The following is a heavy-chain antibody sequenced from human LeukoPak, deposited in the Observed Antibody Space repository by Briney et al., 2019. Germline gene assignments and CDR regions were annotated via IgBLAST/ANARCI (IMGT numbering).Heavy chain of an antibody. V-gene: IGHV3-30-3*01. CDR2: ISYDGSNK. J-gene: IGHJ4*02. CDR3: AREKWELLQAFDY. Sequence: GGSLRLSCAASGFTFSSYAMHWVRQAPGKGLEWVAVISYDGSNKYYADSVKGRFTISRDNSKNTLYLQMNSLRAEDTAVYYCAREKWELLQAFDYWGQGTLVTVSS. CDR1: GFTFSSYA. D-gene: IGHD1-26*01.